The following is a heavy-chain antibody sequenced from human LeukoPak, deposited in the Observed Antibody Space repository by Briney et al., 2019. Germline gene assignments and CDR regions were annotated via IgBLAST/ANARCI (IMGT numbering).Heavy chain of an antibody. CDR1: GGSISSYY. CDR3: ARAIVAVAGARSWFDP. Sequence: SETLSLTCTVSGGSISSYYWSWIRQSPGKGLEWIGYIYYSGSTNYNPSLKSRVTISVDTSKNQFSLKLSSVTAADTAVYYCARAIVAVAGARSWFDPWGQGTLVTVSS. J-gene: IGHJ5*02. CDR2: IYYSGST. V-gene: IGHV4-59*08. D-gene: IGHD6-19*01.